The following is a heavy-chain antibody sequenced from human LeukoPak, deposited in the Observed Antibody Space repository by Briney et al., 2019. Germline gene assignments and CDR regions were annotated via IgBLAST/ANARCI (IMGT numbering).Heavy chain of an antibody. J-gene: IGHJ3*01. CDR2: ISFTGST. D-gene: IGHD1-26*01. CDR1: GGSFSSGSSY. Sequence: SETLSLTCTVSGGSFSSGSSYWSWLRQHPVKGLEWIGYISFTGSTYYSLSLKSRVRISSDTSKNQFSLNLRSVSAADTAVYFCARWGEDVKDSFDVWGQGTLVTVSS. CDR3: ARWGEDVKDSFDV. V-gene: IGHV4-31*03.